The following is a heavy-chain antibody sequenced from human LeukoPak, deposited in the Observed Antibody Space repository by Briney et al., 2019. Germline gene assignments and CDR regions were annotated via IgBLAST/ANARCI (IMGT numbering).Heavy chain of an antibody. CDR2: IASDGSST. CDR3: AKDSHDSSFRFDH. Sequence: GGSLRLSCAASGFTFSSYWMNWVRQAPGKGLVWVSRIASDGSSTTYADSVKGRFSISRDNAKNTLYLQMNSLRAEDTAVYYCAKDSHDSSFRFDHWGQGTLVTVSS. D-gene: IGHD3-22*01. J-gene: IGHJ4*02. V-gene: IGHV3-74*01. CDR1: GFTFSSYW.